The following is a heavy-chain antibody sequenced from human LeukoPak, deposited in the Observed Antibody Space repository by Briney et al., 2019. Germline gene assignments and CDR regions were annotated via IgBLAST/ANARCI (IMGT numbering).Heavy chain of an antibody. D-gene: IGHD4-11*01. CDR3: ARNDGSNYAYYFDN. CDR2: IYASGST. J-gene: IGHJ4*02. Sequence: SETLSLTCTVSGGSISSGTYYWSWIRQPAGKGLEGSGRIYASGSTNYSPSLKSRVTISGDTSKNEFSLKLSSVTAADTAVYYCARNDGSNYAYYFDNWGQGTLVTVSS. CDR1: GGSISSGTYY. V-gene: IGHV4-61*02.